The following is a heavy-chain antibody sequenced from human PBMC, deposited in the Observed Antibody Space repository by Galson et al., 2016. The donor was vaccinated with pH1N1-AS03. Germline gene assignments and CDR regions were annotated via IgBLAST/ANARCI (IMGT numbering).Heavy chain of an antibody. CDR2: ISYGGRS. CDR1: GVSVTNYY. CDR3: AKGFTDVPGGVSARP. V-gene: IGHV4-59*02. D-gene: IGHD3-16*01. Sequence: ETLSLTCTVSGVSVTNYYWSWIRQPPGKGPEWIGDISYGGRSNYNPSLKSRVAMSVDRTKNQFSLNLTSVTAADAAVYFCAKGFTDVPGGVSARPWGQGTLVIVSS. J-gene: IGHJ4*02.